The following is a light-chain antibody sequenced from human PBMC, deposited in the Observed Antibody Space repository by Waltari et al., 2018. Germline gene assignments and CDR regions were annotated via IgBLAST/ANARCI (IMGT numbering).Light chain of an antibody. CDR3: QAWDDTAVV. CDR2: SDD. Sequence: SYELTQPPSVSVSPGQTATITCSGDGLGDKYVWWYQQKPGQSPGAVIYSDDKRPPGIPGRFSGPNSGYTAPLTLGGTQTTDAGDYYCQAWDDTAVVFGAWTKVTV. CDR1: GLGDKY. J-gene: IGLJ2*01. V-gene: IGLV3-1*01.